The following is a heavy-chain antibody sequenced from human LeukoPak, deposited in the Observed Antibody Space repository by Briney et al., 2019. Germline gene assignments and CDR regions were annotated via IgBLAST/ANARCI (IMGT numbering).Heavy chain of an antibody. CDR3: AREGKERYCSGGSCPFWFDP. CDR2: ISDSGGST. D-gene: IGHD2-15*01. CDR1: GFTFSSYA. V-gene: IGHV3-23*01. J-gene: IGHJ5*02. Sequence: GGSLRLSCAASGFTFSSYAMNWVRQAPGKGLEWVSVISDSGGSTYYADSVKGRFTISRDNAKNSLYLQMNSLRAEDTAVYYCAREGKERYCSGGSCPFWFDPWGQGTLVTVSS.